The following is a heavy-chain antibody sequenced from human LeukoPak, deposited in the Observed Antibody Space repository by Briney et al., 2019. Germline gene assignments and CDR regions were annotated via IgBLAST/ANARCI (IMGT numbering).Heavy chain of an antibody. V-gene: IGHV4-59*08. CDR1: GGSISSYY. CDR2: IYSSGST. CDR3: ARAAVDTAMDWKFDY. Sequence: SETLSLTCTVSGGSISSYYWSWIRQPPGKGLEWIGYIYSSGSTNYNPSLKSRVTISVDTSKNQFSLKLSPVTAADTAVYYCARAAVDTAMDWKFDYWGQGTLVTVSS. J-gene: IGHJ4*02. D-gene: IGHD5-18*01.